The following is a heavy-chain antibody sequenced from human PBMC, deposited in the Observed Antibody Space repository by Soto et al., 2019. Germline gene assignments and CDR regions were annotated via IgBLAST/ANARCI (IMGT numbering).Heavy chain of an antibody. J-gene: IGHJ6*02. D-gene: IGHD6-6*01. CDR2: IYSGGST. V-gene: IGHV3-53*01. CDR3: ARGGLAASGAYYYYGMDV. Sequence: GSLRLSCASSGFTGSSNYMIWVRQAPGKGLEWVSVIYSGGSTYYADSVKGRFTISRDNSKNTLYLQMNSLRAEDRAVYYCARGGLAASGAYYYYGMDVWGQGTTVTVSS. CDR1: GFTGSSNY.